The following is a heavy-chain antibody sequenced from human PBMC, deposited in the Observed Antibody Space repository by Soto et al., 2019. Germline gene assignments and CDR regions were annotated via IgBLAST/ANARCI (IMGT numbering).Heavy chain of an antibody. CDR1: GGSISSSNW. Sequence: VQLRQSGPGLVKPSGTLSLTCAVSGGSISSSNWWTWVRQAPGKGLEWIGEIYHSGNTYNNPSLKGRVTLXVXXXDXXFSLRLIAVTAADTAVYYCATLRPRVVASLLASPSWGQGTLVTVSS. D-gene: IGHD2-21*01. CDR2: IYHSGNT. V-gene: IGHV4-4*02. J-gene: IGHJ5*01. CDR3: ATLRPRVVASLLASPS.